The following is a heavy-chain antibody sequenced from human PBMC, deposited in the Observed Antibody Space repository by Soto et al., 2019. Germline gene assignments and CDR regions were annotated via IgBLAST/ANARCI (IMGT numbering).Heavy chain of an antibody. J-gene: IGHJ4*02. CDR3: ARGELDRTIDY. D-gene: IGHD1-1*01. CDR1: GFTFSGRS. V-gene: IGHV3-48*02. Sequence: GGSLRLSCAASGFTFSGRSMNWVRQASGKGLEWVSYISGSGSNIFYADSVKGRFTISRDNAKNSLYLQMNSLRDDDTAVYYCARGELDRTIDYWGQGALVTVSS. CDR2: ISGSGSNI.